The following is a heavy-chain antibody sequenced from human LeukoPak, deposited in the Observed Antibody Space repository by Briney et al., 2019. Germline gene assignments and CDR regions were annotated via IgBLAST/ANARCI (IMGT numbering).Heavy chain of an antibody. CDR2: ISSSSSTI. J-gene: IGHJ4*02. CDR3: AKDGARGYYGSGKLQYYFDY. D-gene: IGHD3-10*01. V-gene: IGHV3-48*01. CDR1: GFIFSSYG. Sequence: GGSLRLSCAASGFIFSSYGMNWVRQAPGKGLEWVSYISSSSSTIYYADSVKGRFTISRDNAKNSLYLQMNSLRAEDTAVYYCAKDGARGYYGSGKLQYYFDYWGQGTLVTVSS.